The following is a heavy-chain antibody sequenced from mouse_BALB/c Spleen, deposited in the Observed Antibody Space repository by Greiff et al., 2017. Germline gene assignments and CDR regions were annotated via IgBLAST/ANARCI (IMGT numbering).Heavy chain of an antibody. Sequence: EVKLMESGGGLVKPGGSLKLSCAASGFTFSSYAMSWVRQTPEKRLEWVATISSGGSYTYYPDSVKGRFTISRDNAKNTLYLQMSSLRSEDTAMYYCARQGGYDDGYAMDYWGQGTSVTVSS. J-gene: IGHJ4*01. V-gene: IGHV5-9-3*01. CDR1: GFTFSSYA. D-gene: IGHD2-2*01. CDR2: ISSGGSYT. CDR3: ARQGGYDDGYAMDY.